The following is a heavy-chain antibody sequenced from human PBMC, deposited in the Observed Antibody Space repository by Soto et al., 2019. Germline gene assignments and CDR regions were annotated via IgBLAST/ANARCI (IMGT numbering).Heavy chain of an antibody. CDR3: ARVWGGAFDI. J-gene: IGHJ3*02. CDR2: IFYSGST. V-gene: IGHV4-31*03. CDR1: GGSTNSGGYY. Sequence: SETLSLTCTVSGGSTNSGGYYWSWIRQHPGKGLEWIGYIFYSGSTYYNPSLKSRVTISVDMSKNQFSLKLSSVTAADTAVYYCARVWGGAFDIWGQGTMVTVSS. D-gene: IGHD3-10*01.